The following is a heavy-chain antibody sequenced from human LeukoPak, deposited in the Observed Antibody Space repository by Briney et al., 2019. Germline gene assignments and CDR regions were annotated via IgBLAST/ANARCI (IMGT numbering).Heavy chain of an antibody. CDR2: IYTSGST. D-gene: IGHD2-15*01. Sequence: SETLSLTCTVSGGSISSYYWSWIRQPAGKGLEWIGRIYTSGSTNYNPSLKSRVTMSVDTSKNQFSLKLSSVTAADTAVYYCARLLYCSGGSCYGGSWFDSWGQGTLVTVSS. V-gene: IGHV4-4*07. J-gene: IGHJ5*01. CDR1: GGSISSYY. CDR3: ARLLYCSGGSCYGGSWFDS.